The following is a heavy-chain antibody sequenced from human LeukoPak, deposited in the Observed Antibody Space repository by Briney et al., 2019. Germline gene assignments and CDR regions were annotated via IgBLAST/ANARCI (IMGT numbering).Heavy chain of an antibody. CDR3: ATRYFDL. CDR1: GFTFSNYW. Sequence: LAGGSLRLSCAASGFTFSNYWMNWVRQAPGKGLEWVANVKQDGSEKYYVASVKGRFTISRDNAKNSLYLQMNSLRAEDTAVYYCATRYFDLWGRGTLVTVSS. V-gene: IGHV3-7*01. CDR2: VKQDGSEK. J-gene: IGHJ2*01.